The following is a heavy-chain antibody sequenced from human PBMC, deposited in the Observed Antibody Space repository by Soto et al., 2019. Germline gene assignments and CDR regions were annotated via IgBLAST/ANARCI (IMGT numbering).Heavy chain of an antibody. CDR3: ARTDRYFYGLDV. CDR2: ISAAGDP. V-gene: IGHV3-13*05. CDR1: GFTFRNYD. J-gene: IGHJ6*02. Sequence: EVQLVESGGGLVQPGGSLRLSCEASGFTFRNYDMHWVRQGTGKGLEWVSGISAAGDPDYADSVEGRFTISRENAQNSFFLQTNSLRVGDTAVYYCARTDRYFYGLDVWGQGTTVIVSS.